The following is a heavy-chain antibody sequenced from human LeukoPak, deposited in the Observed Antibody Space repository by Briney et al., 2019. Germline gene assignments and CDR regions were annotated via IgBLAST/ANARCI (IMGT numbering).Heavy chain of an antibody. CDR1: GFTFSSYA. V-gene: IGHV3-23*01. Sequence: PGGSLRLSCAASGFTFSSYAMSWVRQAPGKGLEWVSAISGSGGSTYYADSAKGRFTIYRDNSKDTLYLQMNSLRAEDTVVYYCAKSRGWRVGATGYFDYWGQGTLVTVSS. CDR2: ISGSGGST. D-gene: IGHD1-26*01. CDR3: AKSRGWRVGATGYFDY. J-gene: IGHJ4*02.